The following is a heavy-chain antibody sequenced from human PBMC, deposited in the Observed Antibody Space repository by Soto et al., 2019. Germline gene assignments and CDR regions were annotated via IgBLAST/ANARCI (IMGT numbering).Heavy chain of an antibody. CDR3: ARGTSTGTMSY. CDR2: IYYSGSS. D-gene: IGHD1-1*01. Sequence: SETLSLTCTVSGASISSSSYYWGWIRQPPGKGLEWIGNIYYSGSSYYNPSLKSRVIISVDTSKNQFSLKLSSVTAADTAVYYCARGTSTGTMSYWGQGTLVTVSS. V-gene: IGHV4-39*01. CDR1: GASISSSSYY. J-gene: IGHJ4*02.